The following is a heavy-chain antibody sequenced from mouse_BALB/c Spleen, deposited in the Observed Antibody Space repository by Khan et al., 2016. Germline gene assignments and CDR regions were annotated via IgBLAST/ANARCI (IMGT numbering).Heavy chain of an antibody. CDR2: IDPENGNT. Sequence: VQLQQSGAELVRPGALVKLSCKASGFNIKDYYMHWVKQRPDKGLEWIGWIDPENGNTKYDPKLQRKASITPDKSSNTTYLQLSSLTSEDTAVYYCARSTATYFDYWGQGTTLTVSS. CDR3: ARSTATYFDY. D-gene: IGHD1-2*01. V-gene: IGHV14-1*02. J-gene: IGHJ2*01. CDR1: GFNIKDYY.